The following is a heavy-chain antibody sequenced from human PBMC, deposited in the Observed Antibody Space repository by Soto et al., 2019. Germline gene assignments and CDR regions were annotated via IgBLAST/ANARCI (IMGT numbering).Heavy chain of an antibody. CDR2: IFSGGGT. J-gene: IGHJ6*02. Sequence: QRLSCAASGFTVSSSYMSWVRQAPGKGLEWVSLIFSGGGTFYADSVKGRFTISRDNSKNTLFLQMNSLRADDTAVYYCARDGTINSAPYYGMDVWGQGTTVPVSS. CDR3: ARDGTINSAPYYGMDV. D-gene: IGHD1-1*01. V-gene: IGHV3-53*01. CDR1: GFTVSSSY.